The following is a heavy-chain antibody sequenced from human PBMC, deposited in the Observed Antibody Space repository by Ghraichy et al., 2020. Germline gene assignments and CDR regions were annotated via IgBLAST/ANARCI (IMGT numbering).Heavy chain of an antibody. CDR3: ARDASYYDSSGYYPEWGWFDP. V-gene: IGHV3-21*01. D-gene: IGHD3-22*01. CDR2: ISSSSSYI. CDR1: GFTFSSYS. Sequence: GGSLRLSCAASGFTFSSYSMNWVRQAPGKGLEWVSSISSSSSYIYYADSVKGRFTISRDNAKNSLYLQMNSLRAEDTAVYYCARDASYYDSSGYYPEWGWFDPWGQGTLVTVSS. J-gene: IGHJ5*02.